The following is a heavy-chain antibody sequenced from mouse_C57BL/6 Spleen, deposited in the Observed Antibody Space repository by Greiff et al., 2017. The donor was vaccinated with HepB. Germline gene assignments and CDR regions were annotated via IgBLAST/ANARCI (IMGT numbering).Heavy chain of an antibody. CDR3: ARLPANWEYFDV. D-gene: IGHD4-1*01. CDR2: IHPNSGST. J-gene: IGHJ1*03. Sequence: QVQLKQPGAELVKPGASVKLSCKASGYTFTSYWMHWVKQRPGQGLEWIGMIHPNSGSTNYNEKFKSKATLTVDKSSSTAYMQLSSLTSEDSAVYYCARLPANWEYFDVWGTGTTVTVSS. CDR1: GYTFTSYW. V-gene: IGHV1-64*01.